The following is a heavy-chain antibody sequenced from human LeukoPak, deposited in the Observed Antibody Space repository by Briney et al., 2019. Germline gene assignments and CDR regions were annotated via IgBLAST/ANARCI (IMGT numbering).Heavy chain of an antibody. Sequence: GGSVKVSCKPSRYTYTRYYMHWVRQAAGQGLEWMGWINTNSGGTNYAQKFQGRVNMTRDTSISTAYMELSRLRSDDTAVYYCARDLGMATILYWGQGTLVTVSS. V-gene: IGHV1-2*02. CDR3: ARDLGMATILY. CDR2: INTNSGGT. J-gene: IGHJ4*02. D-gene: IGHD5-24*01. CDR1: RYTYTRYY.